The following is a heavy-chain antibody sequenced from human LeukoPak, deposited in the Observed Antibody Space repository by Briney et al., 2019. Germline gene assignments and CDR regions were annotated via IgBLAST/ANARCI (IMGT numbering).Heavy chain of an antibody. V-gene: IGHV4-39*01. CDR1: GGSISSSSYY. CDR3: ARQRIKQYDTIYVLDY. Sequence: MASETLSLTCTVSGGSISSSSYYWGWIRQPPGKGLEWIGSIYYSGSTYYNPSLKSRVTISVDTSKNQFSLKLSSVTAADTAVYYCARQRIKQYDTIYVLDYWGQGTLVTVSS. D-gene: IGHD3-10*02. J-gene: IGHJ4*02. CDR2: IYYSGST.